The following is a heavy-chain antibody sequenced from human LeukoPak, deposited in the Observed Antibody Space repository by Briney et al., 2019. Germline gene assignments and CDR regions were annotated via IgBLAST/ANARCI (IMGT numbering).Heavy chain of an antibody. J-gene: IGHJ5*02. Sequence: RGSLRLSCAASGFTFSSYAMHWVRQAPGKGLEWVAVISYDGSNKYYADSVKGRFTISRDNAKNSLYLQMNSLRAVDTAVYYCARGISITMVRGVIITGKNWFDPGAREPWSPSPQ. V-gene: IGHV3-30-3*01. D-gene: IGHD3-10*01. CDR3: ARGISITMVRGVIITGKNWFDP. CDR2: ISYDGSNK. CDR1: GFTFSSYA.